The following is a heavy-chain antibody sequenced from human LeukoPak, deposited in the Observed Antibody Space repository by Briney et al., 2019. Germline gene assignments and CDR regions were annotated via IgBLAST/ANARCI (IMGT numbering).Heavy chain of an antibody. CDR3: ATDPVGYCNANGCYSVDY. J-gene: IGHJ4*02. CDR2: FDPEHGET. CDR1: GYTLTELS. D-gene: IGHD2-15*01. Sequence: ASVKVSCKVSGYTLTELSMHWVRQAPGKGLEWMGGFDPEHGETVYAQKFQGRLTMTEDTSTHTAYMELSSLRSDDTAMYYCATDPVGYCNANGCYSVDYWGQGTLVTVSS. V-gene: IGHV1-24*01.